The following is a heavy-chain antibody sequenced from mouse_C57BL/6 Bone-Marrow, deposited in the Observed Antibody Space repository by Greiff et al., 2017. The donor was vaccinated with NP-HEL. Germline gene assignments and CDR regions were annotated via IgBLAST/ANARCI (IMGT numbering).Heavy chain of an antibody. CDR2: IRSKSNNYAT. CDR3: VRQDYYGSSPWFAY. J-gene: IGHJ3*01. V-gene: IGHV10-1*01. D-gene: IGHD1-1*01. CDR1: GFSFNTYA. Sequence: EVQLVESGGGLVQPKGSLKLSCAASGFSFNTYAMNWVRQAPGKGLEWVARIRSKSNNYATYYADSVKDRFTISRDDSESMLYLQMNNLKTEDTAIYYCVRQDYYGSSPWFAYWGQGTLVTVSA.